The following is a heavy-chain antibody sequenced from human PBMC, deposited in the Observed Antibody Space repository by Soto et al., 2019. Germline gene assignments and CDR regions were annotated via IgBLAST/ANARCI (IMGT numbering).Heavy chain of an antibody. CDR2: ISSSGSTI. CDR1: GFTFSSYE. D-gene: IGHD4-17*01. CDR3: AREDYGDYSLQNYGMDV. V-gene: IGHV3-48*03. J-gene: IGHJ6*02. Sequence: LSLSCAASGFTFSSYEMNWVRQAPGKGLEWVSYISSSGSTIYYADSVKGRFTISRDNAKNSLYLQMNSLRAEDTAVYYCAREDYGDYSLQNYGMDVWGQGTTVTVSS.